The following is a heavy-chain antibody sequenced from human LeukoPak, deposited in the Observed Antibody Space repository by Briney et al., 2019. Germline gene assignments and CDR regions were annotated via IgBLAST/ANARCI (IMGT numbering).Heavy chain of an antibody. D-gene: IGHD6-19*01. CDR2: ISGSGAYI. Sequence: GGSLRLSCAASGFTFTTYTMNWVRQAPGKGLEWVSSISGSGAYIYYADSVKGRFTISRDNVKNSLYLQMNSLRAEDTAVYYCAKIPVSYSSGWSNFDYWGQGTLVTVSS. V-gene: IGHV3-21*04. J-gene: IGHJ4*02. CDR1: GFTFTTYT. CDR3: AKIPVSYSSGWSNFDY.